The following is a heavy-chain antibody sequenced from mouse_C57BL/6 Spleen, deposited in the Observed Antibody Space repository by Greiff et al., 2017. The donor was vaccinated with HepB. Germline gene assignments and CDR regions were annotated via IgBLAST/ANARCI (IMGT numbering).Heavy chain of an antibody. CDR1: GYAFTNYL. J-gene: IGHJ2*01. V-gene: IGHV1-54*01. Sequence: QVQLQQSGAELVRPGTSVKVSCKASGYAFTNYLIEWVKQRPGQGLEWIGVINPGSGGTNYNEKLKGKATLTADKSTNTAYMKLSSRTSEDSAVYSCGGKDCWGQGTTLIVCS. CDR2: INPGSGGT. CDR3: GGKDC.